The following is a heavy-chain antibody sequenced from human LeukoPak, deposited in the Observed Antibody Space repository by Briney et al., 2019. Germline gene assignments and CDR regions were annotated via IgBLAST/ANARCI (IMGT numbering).Heavy chain of an antibody. D-gene: IGHD6-19*01. J-gene: IGHJ6*02. Sequence: QPGGSLRLSCAASGFTFSSYAMSWVRQAPGKGLEWVSAISGSGGSTYYADSVKGRFTISRDNSKNTLYLQMNSLRAEDTAVYYCAKDAGSSGWYYYYGMDVWGQGTTVTVSS. V-gene: IGHV3-23*01. CDR3: AKDAGSSGWYYYYGMDV. CDR2: ISGSGGST. CDR1: GFTFSSYA.